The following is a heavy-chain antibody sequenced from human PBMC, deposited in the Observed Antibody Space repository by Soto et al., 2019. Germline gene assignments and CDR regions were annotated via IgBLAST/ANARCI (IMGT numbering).Heavy chain of an antibody. CDR2: TWYAGSKH. CDR1: GFTFSNYG. V-gene: IGHV3-33*06. CDR3: ENIRGYSGYDAPISSLYGMAV. J-gene: IGHJ6*02. D-gene: IGHD5-12*01. Sequence: QVQLVESGGGVVQPGRSLKLSCAASGFTFSNYGMHWGRQAPGQGLQWVAVTWYAGSKHHYADSVKGRFTISRDNSRNALYLQMHSLRVEDTGVYYCENIRGYSGYDAPISSLYGMAVWGQGTTVTVSS.